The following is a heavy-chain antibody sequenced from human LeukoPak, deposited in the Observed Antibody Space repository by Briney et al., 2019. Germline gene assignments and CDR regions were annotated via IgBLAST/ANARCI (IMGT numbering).Heavy chain of an antibody. CDR3: ARRGLLSYAFDI. J-gene: IGHJ3*02. CDR2: ISGSGSST. V-gene: IGHV3-23*01. CDR1: GFTFSSYA. D-gene: IGHD2-21*02. Sequence: GGSLRLSCAASGFTFSSYAMSWVRQAPGKGLEWVSSISGSGSSTYSADSVKGRFTISRDNSKNTLYLQMNSLRAEDTAVYYCARRGLLSYAFDIWGQGTMVTVSS.